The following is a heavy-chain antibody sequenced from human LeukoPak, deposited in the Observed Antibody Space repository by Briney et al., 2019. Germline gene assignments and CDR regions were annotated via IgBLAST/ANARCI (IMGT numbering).Heavy chain of an antibody. V-gene: IGHV3-21*01. Sequence: GGSLRLSCAASGFTFSSYSMNWVRQAPGKGLEWVSSISSSSSYIYYADSVKGRFTISRDNAKNSLYLQMNSLRAEDTAVYYCARDDYDYVWGSYRHHYFGYWGQGTLVTVSS. D-gene: IGHD3-16*02. J-gene: IGHJ4*02. CDR1: GFTFSSYS. CDR2: ISSSSSYI. CDR3: ARDDYDYVWGSYRHHYFGY.